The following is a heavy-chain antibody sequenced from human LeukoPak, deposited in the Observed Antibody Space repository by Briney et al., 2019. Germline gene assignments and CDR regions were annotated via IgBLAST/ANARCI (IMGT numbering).Heavy chain of an antibody. CDR2: IYSSGVT. V-gene: IGHV4-61*02. CDR1: RGPTTRVIYS. CDR3: ARGTDIFDF. J-gene: IGHJ4*02. Sequence: PSKTPSPPPPAPRGPTTRVIYSWSGVRRPPGKGLEWIGRIYSSGVTNYNPSLKSRVTMSIDTSKNQFSLKMTSVTAADTAMYFCARGTDIFDFWGQGALVTVSS.